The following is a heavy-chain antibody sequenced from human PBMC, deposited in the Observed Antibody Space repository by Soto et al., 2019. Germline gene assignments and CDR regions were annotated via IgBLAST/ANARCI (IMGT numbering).Heavy chain of an antibody. Sequence: ESGGGLVQPGGSLKLSFAAPGFTASNNYMRWVRQAPGKGLEWVSLIYSGGATYYADSVKGRFTISRDNSKNTLYLQMNSLRAEDTAVYYCARDGTYNWVGGQGILVTVSS. CDR2: IYSGGAT. J-gene: IGHJ4*02. D-gene: IGHD1-1*01. CDR1: GFTASNNY. CDR3: ARDGTYNWV. V-gene: IGHV3-66*01.